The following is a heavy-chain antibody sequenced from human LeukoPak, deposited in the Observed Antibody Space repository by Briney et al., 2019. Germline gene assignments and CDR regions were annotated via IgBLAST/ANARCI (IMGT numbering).Heavy chain of an antibody. CDR3: ARDTGSYDYVWGSYRYPPFDY. CDR2: IIPIFGTA. V-gene: IGHV1-69*13. D-gene: IGHD3-16*02. CDR1: GGTFSSYA. J-gene: IGHJ4*02. Sequence: SVKVSCKASGGTFSSYAISWVRQAPGQGLEWMAGIIPIFGTANYAQKFQGRVTITADESTSTAYMELSSLRSEDTAVYYCARDTGSYDYVWGSYRYPPFDYWGQGTLVTVSS.